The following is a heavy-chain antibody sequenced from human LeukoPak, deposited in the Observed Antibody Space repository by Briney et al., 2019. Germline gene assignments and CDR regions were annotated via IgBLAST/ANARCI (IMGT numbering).Heavy chain of an antibody. CDR2: IYYSGST. CDR3: ARTVRIAARRGGTEYFQH. CDR1: GGSISSGGYY. D-gene: IGHD6-6*01. Sequence: PSETLSLTCTVSGGSISSGGYYWSWIRQPPGKGLEWIGSIYYSGSTYYNPSLKSRVAISVDTSKNQFSLKLSSVTAADTAVYYCARTVRIAARRGGTEYFQHWGQGTLVTVSS. J-gene: IGHJ1*01. V-gene: IGHV4-39*01.